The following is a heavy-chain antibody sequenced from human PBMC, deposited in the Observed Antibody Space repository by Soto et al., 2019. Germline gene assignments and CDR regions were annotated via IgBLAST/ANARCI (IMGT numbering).Heavy chain of an antibody. J-gene: IGHJ6*02. CDR1: GFIVSSNY. D-gene: IGHD3-10*01. Sequence: PGGSLRLSCAVSGFIVSSNYMSWVRQAPGKGLEWVTVISYDGGTKYYADSVKGRFTISRDNSKNTLYLQMSSLRAEETAVYYCAKGTALIRGIVLTPGYYGLDVWGQGTTVTVSS. V-gene: IGHV3-30*18. CDR3: AKGTALIRGIVLTPGYYGLDV. CDR2: ISYDGGTK.